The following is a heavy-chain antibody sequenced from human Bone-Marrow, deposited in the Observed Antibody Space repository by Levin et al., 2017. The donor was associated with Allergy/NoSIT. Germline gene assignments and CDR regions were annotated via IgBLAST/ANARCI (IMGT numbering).Heavy chain of an antibody. D-gene: IGHD2-2*02. CDR3: AKVPVADVEIYHFDS. Sequence: PGESLKISCRTSGYPFSNYYMHWVRQAPGQGPEWLGIINPRFGSASYAPKFQGRLAITTDTSTTTLYMELFSLTSADTAVYYCAKVPVADVEIYHFDSWGQGTLVTVTS. CDR1: GYPFSNYY. J-gene: IGHJ5*01. V-gene: IGHV1-46*03. CDR2: INPRFGSA.